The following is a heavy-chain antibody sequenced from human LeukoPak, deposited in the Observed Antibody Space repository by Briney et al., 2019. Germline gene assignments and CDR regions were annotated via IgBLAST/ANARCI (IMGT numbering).Heavy chain of an antibody. CDR1: GDSVSNNTTA. J-gene: IGHJ4*02. CDR3: ARWYSSGWAFDY. CDR2: IHYSGST. Sequence: SQTLSLTCAISGDSVSNNTTAWNWIRQPPGKGLEWIGYIHYSGSTKYNPSLRSRVTISVDTSKNQFSLKLSSVTAADTAVYYCARWYSSGWAFDYWGQGTLVTVSS. D-gene: IGHD6-19*01. V-gene: IGHV4-59*08.